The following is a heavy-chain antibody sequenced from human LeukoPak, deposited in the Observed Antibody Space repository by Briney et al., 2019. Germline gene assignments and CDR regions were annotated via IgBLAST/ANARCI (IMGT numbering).Heavy chain of an antibody. Sequence: GGSLRLSCAASGFPFSKNAMSWVRQGPGKGLEWVSSIGGSGGSTYYADAVKGRFTISRDTSKNTLYLQMNSLRAEDAAVYYCAKYRGFGDSYDSWGQGTLVTVSS. CDR2: IGGSGGST. CDR3: AKYRGFGDSYDS. CDR1: GFPFSKNA. V-gene: IGHV3-23*01. D-gene: IGHD3-10*01. J-gene: IGHJ4*02.